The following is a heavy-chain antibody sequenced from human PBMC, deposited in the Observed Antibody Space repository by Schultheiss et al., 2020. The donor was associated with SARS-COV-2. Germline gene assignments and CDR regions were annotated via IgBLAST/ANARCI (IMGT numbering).Heavy chain of an antibody. D-gene: IGHD6-13*01. CDR3: AREIAAAGTGFDY. CDR1: GFTFSSYA. CDR2: ISSSGDST. V-gene: IGHV3-64*04. Sequence: GGSLRLSCAASGFTFSSYAMHWVRQAPGKGLEYVSAISSSGDSTYYADSVKGRFTISRDNAKNSLYLQMNSLRAEDTAVYYCAREIAAAGTGFDYWGQGTLVTVSS. J-gene: IGHJ4*02.